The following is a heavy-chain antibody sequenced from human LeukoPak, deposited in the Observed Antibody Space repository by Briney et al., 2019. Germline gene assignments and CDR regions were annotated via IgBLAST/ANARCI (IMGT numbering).Heavy chain of an antibody. CDR2: INHSGST. Sequence: PSETLSLTCAVYGGSFSGYCWSWIRQPPGKGLEWIGEINHSGSTNYNPSLKCRVTISVDTSKNQFSLKLSSVTAADTAVYYCARRFRVPFDPWGQGTLVTVSS. J-gene: IGHJ5*02. D-gene: IGHD2-2*01. V-gene: IGHV4-34*01. CDR1: GGSFSGYC. CDR3: ARRFRVPFDP.